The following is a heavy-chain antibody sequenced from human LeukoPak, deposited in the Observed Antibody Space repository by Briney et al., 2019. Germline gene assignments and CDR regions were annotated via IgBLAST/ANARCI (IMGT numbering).Heavy chain of an antibody. CDR1: GYSISSGYY. CDR3: ARSGANWGSEDAFDI. Sequence: SETLSLTCTVSGYSISSGYYWGWIWQPPGKGLEWIGSIYHSGSTYYNPSLKSRVTISVDTSKNQFSLKLSSVTAADTAVYYCARSGANWGSEDAFDIWGQGTMVTVSS. D-gene: IGHD7-27*01. J-gene: IGHJ3*02. V-gene: IGHV4-38-2*02. CDR2: IYHSGST.